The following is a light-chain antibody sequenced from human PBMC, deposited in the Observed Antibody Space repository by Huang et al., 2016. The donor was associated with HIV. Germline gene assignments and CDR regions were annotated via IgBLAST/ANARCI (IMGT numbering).Light chain of an antibody. CDR3: MQALQTPPWT. CDR2: LGS. V-gene: IGKV2-28*01. Sequence: DIVMTQSPLSLPVTPGEPASISCRSSQSLLHSNGYNYLDWYLQKPGQSPQLLIYLGSNRASGVPDRFSGSGSGTDCTLKISRVEAEDVGVYYCMQALQTPPWTFGQGTKVEIK. CDR1: QSLLHSNGYNY. J-gene: IGKJ1*01.